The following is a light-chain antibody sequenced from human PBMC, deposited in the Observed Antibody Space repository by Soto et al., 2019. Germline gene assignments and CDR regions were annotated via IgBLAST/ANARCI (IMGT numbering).Light chain of an antibody. CDR3: QQYGSSPWT. J-gene: IGKJ1*01. V-gene: IGKV3-11*01. CDR1: QSVSSY. CDR2: DAS. Sequence: EIVLAQSPATLSLSPGERATLSCRASQSVSSYLAWYQQKPGQAPRLLIYDASNRATGIPARFSGSGSGTDFTLTISRLEPEDFAVHYCQQYGSSPWTFGQGTKVDIK.